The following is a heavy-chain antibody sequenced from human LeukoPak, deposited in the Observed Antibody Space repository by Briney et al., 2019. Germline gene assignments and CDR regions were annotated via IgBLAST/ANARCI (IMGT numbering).Heavy chain of an antibody. CDR3: ARGLAVTTSSTPYYYYYYMNV. CDR1: GYTFNTYG. Sequence: ASVKVSCKASGYTFNTYGITWVRQAPGQGLEWMGWISAYNGNTNYAQKLQGRVTMTTDTSTSTAYMELRSLRSDDTAVYYCARGLAVTTSSTPYYYYYYMNVWGKGTTVTISS. V-gene: IGHV1-18*01. J-gene: IGHJ6*03. CDR2: ISAYNGNT. D-gene: IGHD4-17*01.